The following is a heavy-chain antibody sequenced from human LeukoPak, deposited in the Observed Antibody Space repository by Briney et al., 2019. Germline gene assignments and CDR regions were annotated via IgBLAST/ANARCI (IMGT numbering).Heavy chain of an antibody. CDR1: GYTFTGYY. V-gene: IGHV1-2*02. CDR3: ASVKRIGYSSGWYEY. D-gene: IGHD6-19*01. CDR2: INPNSGGT. Sequence: ASVKVSCKASGYTFTGYYMHWVRQAPGQGLEWMGWINPNSGGTNYAQRFQGRVTMTRDTSISTAYMELSRLRSDDTAVYYCASVKRIGYSSGWYEYWGQGTLVTVSS. J-gene: IGHJ4*02.